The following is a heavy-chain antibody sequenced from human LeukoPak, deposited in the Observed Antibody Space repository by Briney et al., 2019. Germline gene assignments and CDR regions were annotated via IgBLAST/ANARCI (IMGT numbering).Heavy chain of an antibody. CDR3: AREAYSSGPED. CDR2: INPSGDVT. Sequence: ASVKVSCKASGYTFTGYYIHWVRQAPGQGLEWMGIINPSGDVTSYAQKFQGRITVTRDTSTSTVYMELSRLRSEDTAMYYCAREAYSSGPEDWGQGTLVTVSS. V-gene: IGHV1-46*01. D-gene: IGHD6-19*01. CDR1: GYTFTGYY. J-gene: IGHJ4*02.